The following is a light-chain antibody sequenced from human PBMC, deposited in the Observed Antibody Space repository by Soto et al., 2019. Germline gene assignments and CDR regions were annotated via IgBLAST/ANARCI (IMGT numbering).Light chain of an antibody. CDR1: QSVSSSY. J-gene: IGKJ4*01. V-gene: IGKV3-20*01. Sequence: EILMTQSPATLSVSPGGSSTLSRRASQSVSSSYLAWYQQKPGQAPRLLIYGASSRATGIPDRFSGSGSGTDFTLTISRLEPEDFAVYYCQQYGSSPLTVGGGNKVDNK. CDR2: GAS. CDR3: QQYGSSPLT.